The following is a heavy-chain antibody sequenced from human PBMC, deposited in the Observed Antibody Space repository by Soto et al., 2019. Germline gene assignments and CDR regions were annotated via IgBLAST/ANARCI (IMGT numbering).Heavy chain of an antibody. CDR1: RGSMRPYY. CDR2: VYHSGRT. Sequence: SETLSLTCTVSRGSMRPYYWSWIRQPPGKGLEWIGYVYHSGRTTYSPYLKSRVTISVDTSKNQFSLKLSSVTAADTAVYYFARGGDLVPARHYYYGMDVWGQGTTVTVSS. J-gene: IGHJ6*02. D-gene: IGHD2-2*01. CDR3: ARGGDLVPARHYYYGMDV. V-gene: IGHV4-59*08.